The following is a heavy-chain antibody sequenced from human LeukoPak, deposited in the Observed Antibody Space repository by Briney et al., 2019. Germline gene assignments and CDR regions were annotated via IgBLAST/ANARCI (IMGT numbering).Heavy chain of an antibody. CDR2: ISGSGGST. J-gene: IGHJ4*02. D-gene: IGHD3-10*01. CDR1: GFTFSSYA. CDR3: AKDSAYTMVHGVVLDY. V-gene: IGHV3-23*01. Sequence: PGRSLRLSCAASGFTFSSYAMSWVRQAPGKGLEWVSTISGSGGSTYYADSVKGRFTISRDNSKNTLYLQMNSLRAEDTAVYYGAKDSAYTMVHGVVLDYWGQGTLVTVSS.